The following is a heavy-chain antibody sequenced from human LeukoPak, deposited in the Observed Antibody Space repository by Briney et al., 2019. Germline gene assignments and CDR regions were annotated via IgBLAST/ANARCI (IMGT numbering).Heavy chain of an antibody. D-gene: IGHD2-2*01. Sequence: SETLSLTCTVSGGSISSGDYYWSWIRQHPGKGLEWIGYIYYSGSTYYNPSLKSRVTISVDTSKNQFSLKLSSVTAADTAVYYCARRGSVPAARVDHWGQGTLVTVSS. CDR3: ARRGSVPAARVDH. CDR1: GGSISSGDYY. V-gene: IGHV4-31*03. J-gene: IGHJ5*02. CDR2: IYYSGST.